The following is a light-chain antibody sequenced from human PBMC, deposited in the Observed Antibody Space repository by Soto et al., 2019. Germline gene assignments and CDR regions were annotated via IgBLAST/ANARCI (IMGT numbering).Light chain of an antibody. CDR3: SSYAGSNNPVV. J-gene: IGLJ2*01. CDR1: SSDVGGYNY. CDR2: EVN. Sequence: QSALTQPPSASGSPGQSVTISCTGTSSDVGGYNYVSWYQQHPGKAPKLMIYEVNKRPSGVPDRFSGSKSGNTASLTVSGLQAEDEADYYCSSYAGSNNPVVFGGGPKLTVL. V-gene: IGLV2-8*01.